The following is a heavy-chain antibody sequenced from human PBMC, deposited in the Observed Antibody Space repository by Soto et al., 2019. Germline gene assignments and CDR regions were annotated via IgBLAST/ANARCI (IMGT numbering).Heavy chain of an antibody. D-gene: IGHD3-10*01. Sequence: SETLSLTCSVSGASVSSYYWSWIRQPPGKGLEWIGYIYYTGSTDYNPSLKSRVTMSVDTSKNQFSLKLNSVTAADTAVYYCARIRYYGAGMDNWYDPWGQGTLVTVSS. CDR3: ARIRYYGAGMDNWYDP. CDR2: IYYTGST. V-gene: IGHV4-59*08. J-gene: IGHJ5*02. CDR1: GASVSSYY.